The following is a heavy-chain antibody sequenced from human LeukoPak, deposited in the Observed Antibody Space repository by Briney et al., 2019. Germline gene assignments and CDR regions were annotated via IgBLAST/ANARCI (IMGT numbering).Heavy chain of an antibody. D-gene: IGHD6-19*01. CDR3: TGRLVEDY. Sequence: PGGSLRLSCAASGFTFSSYSMNWVRQATGKGLEWVSYISNSGHSVYYADSVQGRFTISRDNTKNSLYLQMNSLRAEDTAVYYCTGRLVEDYWGQGTLVTVSS. CDR1: GFTFSSYS. V-gene: IGHV3-48*04. J-gene: IGHJ4*02. CDR2: ISNSGHSV.